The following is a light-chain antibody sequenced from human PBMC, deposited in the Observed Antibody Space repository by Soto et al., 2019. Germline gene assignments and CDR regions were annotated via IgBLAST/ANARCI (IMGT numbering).Light chain of an antibody. Sequence: DIQMTQSPSTLSAAVGDRVTITCRASQNIRTWLAWYQQKPGEAPKVLIYKASNLESGVPSRFSGNGSGTEFTLTISSLQPDDFATYYCQQYDSFWTFGQGTKMEV. CDR1: QNIRTW. V-gene: IGKV1-5*03. J-gene: IGKJ1*01. CDR3: QQYDSFWT. CDR2: KAS.